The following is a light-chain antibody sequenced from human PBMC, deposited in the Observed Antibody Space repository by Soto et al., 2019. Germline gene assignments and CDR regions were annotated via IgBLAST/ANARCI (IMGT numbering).Light chain of an antibody. Sequence: VLTQSPANLSLSPGESAALSCRASQSVGSYLAWLQQVPGQAPRLLIYDATNRANGIPAKFRGSGSGTDFTLTISSLEPEDFAVYWCQQYDSSPRTFGQGTKVEIK. CDR1: QSVGSY. CDR2: DAT. CDR3: QQYDSSPRT. J-gene: IGKJ1*01. V-gene: IGKV3-11*01.